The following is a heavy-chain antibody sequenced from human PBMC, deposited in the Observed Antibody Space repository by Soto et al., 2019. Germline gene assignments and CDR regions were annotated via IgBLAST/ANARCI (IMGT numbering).Heavy chain of an antibody. CDR2: IIPIFGTA. J-gene: IGHJ4*02. Sequence: QVQLVQSGAEVKKPGSSVKVSCKASGGTFSSYAISWVRQAPGQGLEWMGGIIPIFGTANSAQKFQGRVTITADESPTTDYMAQSSLGSEHVAVYYWASYSRYCSGGSCYFRHGIDHWGEGTLVAPSP. CDR1: GGTFSSYA. V-gene: IGHV1-69*12. CDR3: ASYSRYCSGGSCYFRHGIDH. D-gene: IGHD2-15*01.